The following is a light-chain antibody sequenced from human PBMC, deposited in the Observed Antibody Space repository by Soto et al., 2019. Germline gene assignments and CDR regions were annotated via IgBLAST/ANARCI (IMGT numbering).Light chain of an antibody. CDR1: QTISIW. CDR2: DAS. Sequence: DIQMTQSPSTLSASVGDRVTITCRARQTISIWLAWYQQKPGKAPELLIYDASILESGVPSRLSGSGSGTEFTLTISSLQPDDFATYYCQQYNSYRTFGQGTKVDIK. CDR3: QQYNSYRT. J-gene: IGKJ1*01. V-gene: IGKV1-5*01.